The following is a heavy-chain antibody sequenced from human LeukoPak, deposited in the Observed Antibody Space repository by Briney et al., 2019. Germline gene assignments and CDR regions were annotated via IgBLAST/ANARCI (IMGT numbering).Heavy chain of an antibody. Sequence: PSETLSLTCAVYGGSFSGYYWSWIRQPPGKGLEWIGEINHSGSTNYNPSLKSRVTISVDTSKNQFSLKLSSVTAADTAVYYCARGRGGDAFDTWGQGTMVTVSS. D-gene: IGHD2-15*01. V-gene: IGHV4-34*01. J-gene: IGHJ3*02. CDR1: GGSFSGYY. CDR2: INHSGST. CDR3: ARGRGGDAFDT.